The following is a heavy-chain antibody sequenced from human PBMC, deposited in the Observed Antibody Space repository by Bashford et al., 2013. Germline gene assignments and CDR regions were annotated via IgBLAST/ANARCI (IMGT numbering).Heavy chain of an antibody. Sequence: GSLRLSCAASGFTFSSYSMNWVRQAPGKGLEWVSSISSSSSYIYYADSVKGRFTISRDNTKNSLYLQMNSLRAEDTAVYYCARDTLTTVTTRYYYGMDVWGQGTTVTVSS. CDR1: GFTFSSYS. CDR3: ARDTLTTVTTRYYYGMDV. J-gene: IGHJ6*02. D-gene: IGHD4-17*01. CDR2: ISSSSSYI. V-gene: IGHV3-21*01.